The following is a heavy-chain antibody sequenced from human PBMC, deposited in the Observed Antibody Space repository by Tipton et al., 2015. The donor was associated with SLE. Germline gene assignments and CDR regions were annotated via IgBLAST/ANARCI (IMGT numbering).Heavy chain of an antibody. J-gene: IGHJ3*02. CDR3: ARGRGFYVNDAFDI. CDR2: ISAYNGNT. D-gene: IGHD3-10*01. CDR1: GYTFTSYY. Sequence: QSGAEVKKPGASVKVSCKASGYTFTSYYMHWVRQAPGQGLEWMGWISAYNGNTNYAQKLQGRVTMTTDTSTSTAYMELRSLRSDDTAVYYCARGRGFYVNDAFDIWGQGTMVTVSS. V-gene: IGHV1-18*04.